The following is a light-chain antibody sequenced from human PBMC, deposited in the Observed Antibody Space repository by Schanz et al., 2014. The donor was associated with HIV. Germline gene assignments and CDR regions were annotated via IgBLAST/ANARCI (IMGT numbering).Light chain of an antibody. CDR1: SSNIGAGYD. J-gene: IGLJ3*02. Sequence: QSVLTQPPSVSGAPGQRVTISCTGSSSNIGAGYDVHWYQHLPETAPKLLIYGNTNRPSGVPDRFSGSKSGTSASLAITGLQADDEADYYCAAWDDSLNGRLFGGGTKLTVL. CDR2: GNT. CDR3: AAWDDSLNGRL. V-gene: IGLV1-40*01.